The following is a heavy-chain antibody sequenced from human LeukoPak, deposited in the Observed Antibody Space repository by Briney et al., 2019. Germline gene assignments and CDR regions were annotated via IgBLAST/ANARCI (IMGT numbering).Heavy chain of an antibody. Sequence: GASVNVSCTASGYTFTGYYMHWVRQAPGQGLEWMGRINPNSGGTNYTQKFQGRVTMTRDTSISTAYMELSRLRSDDTAVYYCAGLLWFGEPAYGMDVWGQGTTVTVSS. V-gene: IGHV1-2*06. D-gene: IGHD3-10*01. CDR2: INPNSGGT. J-gene: IGHJ6*02. CDR1: GYTFTGYY. CDR3: AGLLWFGEPAYGMDV.